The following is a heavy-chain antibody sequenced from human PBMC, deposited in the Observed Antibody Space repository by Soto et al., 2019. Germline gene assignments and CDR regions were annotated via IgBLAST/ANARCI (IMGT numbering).Heavy chain of an antibody. CDR3: ARDIAAAGTWDAFDI. J-gene: IGHJ3*02. CDR1: GFTLSRYS. D-gene: IGHD6-13*01. V-gene: IGHV3-21*01. CDR2: ISSSSSYI. Sequence: SGGSLRLSCAAPGFTLSRYSMNWVRPAPGKGLEWVSSISSSSSYIYYADSVKGRFTISRDNAKNSLYLQMNSLRAEDTAVYYCARDIAAAGTWDAFDIWGQGTMVTVSS.